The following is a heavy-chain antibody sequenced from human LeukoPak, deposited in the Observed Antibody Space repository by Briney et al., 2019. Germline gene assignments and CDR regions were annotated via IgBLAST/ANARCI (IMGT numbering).Heavy chain of an antibody. Sequence: GASVKVSCKASGYTFTSYGISWVRQAPGQGLEWMGWISAYNGNTKYAQKLQGRVTMTTDTSTSTAYMELRSLRSDDTAVYYCARGGYCNNGVCYLDNWFDPWGQGTLVTVSS. CDR3: ARGGYCNNGVCYLDNWFDP. V-gene: IGHV1-18*01. J-gene: IGHJ5*02. CDR2: ISAYNGNT. CDR1: GYTFTSYG. D-gene: IGHD2-8*01.